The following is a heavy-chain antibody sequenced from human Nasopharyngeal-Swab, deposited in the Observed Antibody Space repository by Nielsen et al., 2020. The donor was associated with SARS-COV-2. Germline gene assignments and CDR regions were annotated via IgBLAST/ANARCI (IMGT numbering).Heavy chain of an antibody. CDR2: INPNSGGT. CDR3: ARGSAVAGLGMRDAFDI. J-gene: IGHJ3*02. V-gene: IGHV1-2*02. Sequence: ASVKVSCKASGYTFTGYYMHWVRQAPGQGLEWMGWINPNSGGTNYAQKFQGRVTMTRDTSISTAYMELSRRRSDDTAVYYCARGSAVAGLGMRDAFDIWGQGTMVTVSS. CDR1: GYTFTGYY. D-gene: IGHD6-19*01.